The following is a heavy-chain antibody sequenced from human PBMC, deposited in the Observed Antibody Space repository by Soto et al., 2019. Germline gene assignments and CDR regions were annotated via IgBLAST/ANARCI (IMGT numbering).Heavy chain of an antibody. CDR2: ISSSSYYI. J-gene: IGHJ6*02. V-gene: IGHV3-21*06. CDR1: GLSFSTHS. Sequence: PGGSLRLSCTPSGLSFSTHSMNWVRQAPGKGLEWVSSISSSSYYIYYADSVKGRFTISRDNAKNTLFPQMNSLRADDTAVYYCARNRDPSSKTHGMDVWGQGTTVTVSS. CDR3: ARNRDPSSKTHGMDV.